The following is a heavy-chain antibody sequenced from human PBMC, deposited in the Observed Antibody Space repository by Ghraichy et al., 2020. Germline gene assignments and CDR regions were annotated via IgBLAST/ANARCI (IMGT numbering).Heavy chain of an antibody. V-gene: IGHV1-69*13. CDR3: ARDLWDYYDNTGYYYPKVKNYYYMDV. D-gene: IGHD3-22*01. Sequence: SVKVSGKASGGTFNIYAINWVRQAPGQGLEWMGGIIPIFGTANYAQEFQGRVTITADESTSTAYMELSSLRSEDTAVYYCARDLWDYYDNTGYYYPKVKNYYYMDVWGKGTTVTVSS. CDR2: IIPIFGTA. J-gene: IGHJ6*03. CDR1: GGTFNIYA.